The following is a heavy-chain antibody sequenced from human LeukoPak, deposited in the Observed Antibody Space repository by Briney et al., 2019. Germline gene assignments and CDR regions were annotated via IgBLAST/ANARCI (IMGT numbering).Heavy chain of an antibody. Sequence: ASVKVSCKASGYTFTNYYMHWVRQAPGQALEWMGLINPSGGSTSYAEKFQGRVIMTRDMSTTTDYMELSSLRSEDTAVYYCARDNSIGGRGWWFDPWGQGTLVTVSS. V-gene: IGHV1-46*01. J-gene: IGHJ5*02. CDR3: ARDNSIGGRGWWFDP. D-gene: IGHD4-23*01. CDR2: INPSGGST. CDR1: GYTFTNYY.